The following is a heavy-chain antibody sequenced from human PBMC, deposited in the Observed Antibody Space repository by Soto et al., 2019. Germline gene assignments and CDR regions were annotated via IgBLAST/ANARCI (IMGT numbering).Heavy chain of an antibody. CDR3: AKGFSGHYYES. D-gene: IGHD3-22*01. V-gene: IGHV3-23*01. J-gene: IGHJ4*02. CDR2: ISDYGANT. Sequence: EVQVLESGGGLVQPGGSLRLSCAASGFMSWVRQAPGKGLEWVSAISDYGANTYYVDSVKGRFTISRDNAKITMYLQMNSLRAEDTAVYYCAKGFSGHYYESRGQGTLVTVSS. CDR1: GF.